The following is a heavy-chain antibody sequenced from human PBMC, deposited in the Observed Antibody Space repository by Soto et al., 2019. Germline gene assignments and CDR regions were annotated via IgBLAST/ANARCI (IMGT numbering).Heavy chain of an antibody. D-gene: IGHD2-15*01. CDR1: VSSLSDFY. Sequence: PSETLSRTCTVSVSSLSDFYGSWIRQPPGRGLEWIGVINHSGSTNYNPSLTSRVAIPVDTSKNQFSLQLLAVTAADTAVYYCERRSLIVGAVGATTSWLSPCGKGTRGT. CDR3: ERRSLIVGAVGATTSWLSP. CDR2: INHSGST. J-gene: IGHJ5*02. V-gene: IGHV4-34*01.